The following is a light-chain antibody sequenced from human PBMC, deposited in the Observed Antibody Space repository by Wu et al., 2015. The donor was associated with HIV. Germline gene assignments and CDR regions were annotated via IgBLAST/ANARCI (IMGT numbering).Light chain of an antibody. CDR2: AAS. CDR3: QHYGDSPPYT. J-gene: IGKJ2*01. CDR1: HSVSTSY. Sequence: EVVLTQSPGTLSLSPGERGTLSCRASHSVSTSYLAWYQQKPGQAPRLLIYAASSRATGIPDRFSGSGSGTDFTLTINRLEPEDFAVYFCQHYGDSPPYTFGQGTKLEIK. V-gene: IGKV3-20*01.